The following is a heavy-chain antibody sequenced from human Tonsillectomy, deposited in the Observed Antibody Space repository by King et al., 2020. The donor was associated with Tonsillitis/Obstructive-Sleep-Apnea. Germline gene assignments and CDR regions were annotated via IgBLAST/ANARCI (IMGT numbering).Heavy chain of an antibody. CDR3: AKNYYDSSGPRYFYYYMDV. J-gene: IGHJ6*03. CDR1: GFTFNTYA. Sequence: VQLVESGGGLVQPGGSLRLSCAASGFTFNTYAMSWVRQAPGKGLEWVSAISSSGGSTYYADSVKGQFTISRDNSKNTLYLQMNSLRAEDTAVYYCAKNYYDSSGPRYFYYYMDVWGRGTTVTVSS. CDR2: ISSSGGST. D-gene: IGHD3-22*01. V-gene: IGHV3-23*04.